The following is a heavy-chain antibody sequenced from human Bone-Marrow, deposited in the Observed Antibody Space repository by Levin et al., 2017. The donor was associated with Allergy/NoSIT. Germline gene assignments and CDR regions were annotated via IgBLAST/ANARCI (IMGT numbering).Heavy chain of an antibody. J-gene: IGHJ4*02. D-gene: IGHD2-2*01. CDR1: GFTFNNYA. V-gene: IGHV3-23*01. Sequence: PGGSLRLSCVVSGFTFNNYAMGWVRQAPGKGLEWVSHISGRGNIKNYADSVKGRFSISRDNSKDTLYLDMNSLRAEDSAIYYCAKSGWDCSSSSCYFDCWRQGTLVTVSS. CDR2: ISGRGNIK. CDR3: AKSGWDCSSSSCYFDC.